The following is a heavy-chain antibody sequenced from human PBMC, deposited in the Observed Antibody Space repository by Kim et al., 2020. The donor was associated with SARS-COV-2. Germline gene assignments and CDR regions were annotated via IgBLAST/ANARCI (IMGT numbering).Heavy chain of an antibody. J-gene: IGHJ6*02. CDR2: IYYSGST. D-gene: IGHD3-10*01. Sequence: SETLSLTCTVSGGSISSSSYYWGWIRQPPGKGLEWIGSIYYSGSTYYNPSLKSRVTISVDTSKNQFSLKLSSVTAADTAVYYCARVGERRVRGVNHYYYYGMDVWGQGTTVTVSS. V-gene: IGHV4-39*07. CDR1: GGSISSSSYY. CDR3: ARVGERRVRGVNHYYYYGMDV.